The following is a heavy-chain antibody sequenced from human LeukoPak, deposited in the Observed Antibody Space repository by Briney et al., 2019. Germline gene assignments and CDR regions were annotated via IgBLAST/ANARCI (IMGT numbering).Heavy chain of an antibody. V-gene: IGHV3-9*01. CDR3: AKDKTPYYDSSGYPDY. J-gene: IGHJ4*02. Sequence: GRSLRLSCAASGSTFDDYAMHWVRQAPGKGLEWVSGISWNSGSIGCADSVKGRFTISRDNAKNSLYLQMNSLRAEDTALYYCAKDKTPYYDSSGYPDYWGQGTLVTVSS. CDR2: ISWNSGSI. CDR1: GSTFDDYA. D-gene: IGHD3-22*01.